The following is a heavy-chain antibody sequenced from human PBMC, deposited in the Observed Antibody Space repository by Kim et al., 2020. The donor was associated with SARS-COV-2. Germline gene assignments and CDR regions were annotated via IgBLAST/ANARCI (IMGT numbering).Heavy chain of an antibody. CDR1: GFTFSSYS. Sequence: GGSLRLSCAASGFTFSSYSMNWVRQAPGKGLEWVSSISSSSSYIYYADSVKGRFTISRDNAKNSLYLQMNSLRAEDTAVYYCAKYTRVDAGYSSGWYRYYYYGMDVWGQGTTVTVSS. CDR3: AKYTRVDAGYSSGWYRYYYYGMDV. CDR2: ISSSSSYI. V-gene: IGHV3-21*01. D-gene: IGHD6-19*01. J-gene: IGHJ6*02.